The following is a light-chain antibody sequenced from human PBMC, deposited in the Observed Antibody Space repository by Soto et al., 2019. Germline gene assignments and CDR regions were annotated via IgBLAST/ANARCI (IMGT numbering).Light chain of an antibody. CDR1: QGVTTN. V-gene: IGKV3-15*01. Sequence: EILMTQSPDTLSVSPGERATLTCRAGQGVTTNFAWYRQKSGQSPRLLIYDVSIRATGVPARFSATGSETDFTLTISGLQSGDSAVYFCQQYNNWPFSFGQGTRLEIK. CDR3: QQYNNWPFS. CDR2: DVS. J-gene: IGKJ5*01.